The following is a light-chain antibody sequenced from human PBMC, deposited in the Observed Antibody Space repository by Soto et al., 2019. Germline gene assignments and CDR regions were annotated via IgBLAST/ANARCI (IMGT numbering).Light chain of an antibody. CDR1: SSNIGSNY. V-gene: IGLV1-47*01. CDR3: ATWDDSLRGPVL. Sequence: QSVLSQAPSASGTPGQRFTISCSGSSSNIGSNYVYWYQQLPETAPKLLIYRTHQRPSGVPDRFSASKSDTSASLVISGLRSEDEAAYYCATWDDSLRGPVLFGGGTKVTVL. J-gene: IGLJ2*01. CDR2: RTH.